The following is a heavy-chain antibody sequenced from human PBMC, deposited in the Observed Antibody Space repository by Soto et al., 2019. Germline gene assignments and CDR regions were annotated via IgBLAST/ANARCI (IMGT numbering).Heavy chain of an antibody. CDR2: IYYSGRT. D-gene: IGHD2-21*02. CDR3: DRQLLRVVTQGDFAH. V-gene: IGHV4-39*01. J-gene: IGHJ4*02. CDR1: GESISSSSYY. Sequence: ASETLSLTCIVSGESISSSSYYWGWIRQPPGKGLEWIGSIYYSGRTYYNPSFKSRVTISIDTSKNQFSLKLSSVTATDTAVYYRDRQLLRVVTQGDFAHWRQGDLVCVSS.